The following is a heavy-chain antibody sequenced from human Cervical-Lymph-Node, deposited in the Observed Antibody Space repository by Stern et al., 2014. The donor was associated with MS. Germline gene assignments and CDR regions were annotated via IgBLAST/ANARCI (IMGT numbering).Heavy chain of an antibody. CDR1: GYSFTGNY. V-gene: IGHV1-2*06. Sequence: QVQLVQSGAEVKKPGASVKVSCKAAGYSFTGNYIHWLRQAPGQGLEWMGRINPNSGDSNYALKFQGRVTMTRDTSISTAYMNLNRLGIDDTAVYYCARERGRAGPAMADYWGQGTLVTVSS. CDR2: INPNSGDS. D-gene: IGHD5-18*01. CDR3: ARERGRAGPAMADY. J-gene: IGHJ4*02.